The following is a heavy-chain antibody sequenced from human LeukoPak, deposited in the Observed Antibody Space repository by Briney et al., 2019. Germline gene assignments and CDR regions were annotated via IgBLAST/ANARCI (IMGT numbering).Heavy chain of an antibody. D-gene: IGHD3-3*01. CDR1: GYTFTSYG. Sequence: ASVKVSCKASGYTFTSYGISWVRQAPGQGLEWMGWISAYNGNTNYAQKLQGRVTMTTDTSTSTAYMELRSLRSDDTAVYYCARAGLTIFGVVTPRYYYYMGVWGKGTTVTVSS. CDR2: ISAYNGNT. CDR3: ARAGLTIFGVVTPRYYYYMGV. V-gene: IGHV1-18*01. J-gene: IGHJ6*03.